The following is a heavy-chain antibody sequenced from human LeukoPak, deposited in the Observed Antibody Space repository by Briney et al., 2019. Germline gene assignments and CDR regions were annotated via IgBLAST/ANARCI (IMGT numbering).Heavy chain of an antibody. CDR2: IYTSGST. Sequence: PSQTLSLTCTVSGGSISSGSYYWSWIRQPAGKGLEWIGRIYTSGSTNYNPSLKSRVTISVDTSKNQFSLKLSSVTAADTAVYYCARVELLWFGEFRRGYFDYWGQGTLVTVSS. CDR1: GGSISSGSYY. CDR3: ARVELLWFGEFRRGYFDY. J-gene: IGHJ4*02. D-gene: IGHD3-10*01. V-gene: IGHV4-61*02.